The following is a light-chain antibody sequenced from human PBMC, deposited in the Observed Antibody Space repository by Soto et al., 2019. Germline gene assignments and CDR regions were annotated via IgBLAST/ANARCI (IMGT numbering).Light chain of an antibody. Sequence: QSGLTHPPSASGTPGQRVTISCSGSSSNIGSNYAYWYQQLPGTAPKLLIYRNNQRPSGVPDRFSGSKSGTSASLAISGLRSEDEADYYCAAWDDSLSGRYVFGTGTKVTVL. CDR3: AAWDDSLSGRYV. CDR2: RNN. CDR1: SSNIGSNY. V-gene: IGLV1-47*01. J-gene: IGLJ1*01.